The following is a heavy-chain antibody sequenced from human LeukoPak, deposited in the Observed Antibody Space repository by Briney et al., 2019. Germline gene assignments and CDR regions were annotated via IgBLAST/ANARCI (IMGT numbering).Heavy chain of an antibody. V-gene: IGHV3-30-3*01. CDR2: ISYDGSNK. Sequence: GGSLRLSCAASGFTFSSYAMHWVRQAPGKGLEWVAVISYDGSNKYYADSMKGRFTISRDNSKNTLYLQMNSLRAEDTAVYYCARATDSIRGHYFDYWGQGALVTVSS. CDR1: GFTFSSYA. CDR3: ARATDSIRGHYFDY. J-gene: IGHJ4*02. D-gene: IGHD1-14*01.